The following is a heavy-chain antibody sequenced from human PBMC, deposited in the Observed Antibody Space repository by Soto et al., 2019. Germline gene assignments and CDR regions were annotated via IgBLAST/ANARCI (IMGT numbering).Heavy chain of an antibody. Sequence: SETLSLTCTVSGDSISSADYYWSWIRQTPGKGLEWIGHIFYSGTTYYNPSLKSRLTISVDTSKNHFSLRLTSVTAADTAVYYCARDLWVEPELYYYGMDVWGQGTTVTLS. CDR1: GDSISSADYY. J-gene: IGHJ6*02. CDR3: ARDLWVEPELYYYGMDV. D-gene: IGHD1-1*01. CDR2: IFYSGTT. V-gene: IGHV4-30-4*01.